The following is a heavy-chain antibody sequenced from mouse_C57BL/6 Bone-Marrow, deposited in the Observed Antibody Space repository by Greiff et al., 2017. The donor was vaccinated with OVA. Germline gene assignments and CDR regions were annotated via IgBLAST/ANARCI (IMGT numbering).Heavy chain of an antibody. CDR1: GFSLTSYG. Sequence: VKVVESGPGLVQPSQSLSITCTVSGFSLTSYGVHWVRQSPGKGLEWLGVIWSGGSTDYNAAFISRLSISKDNSKSQVFFKMNSLQADDTAIYDCARNEGDYSSSYDYWGQGTTLTVSS. CDR3: ARNEGDYSSSYDY. CDR2: IWSGGST. V-gene: IGHV2-2*01. D-gene: IGHD1-1*01. J-gene: IGHJ2*01.